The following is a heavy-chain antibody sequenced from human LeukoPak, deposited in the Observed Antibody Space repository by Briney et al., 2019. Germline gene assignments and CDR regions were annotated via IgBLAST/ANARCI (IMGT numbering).Heavy chain of an antibody. CDR3: ARAKPKNMVRGLIMRRESRYYFDY. CDR1: GYSFVLYG. Sequence: ASVKVSCKASGYSFVLYGISWVRQAPGQGPEWMGWISTYNGNTKYAEKFQGRVTMTTDTPTSTAYMELRSLRSDDTAVYYCARAKPKNMVRGLIMRRESRYYFDYWGQGTLVTVSS. D-gene: IGHD3-10*01. V-gene: IGHV1-18*01. J-gene: IGHJ4*02. CDR2: ISTYNGNT.